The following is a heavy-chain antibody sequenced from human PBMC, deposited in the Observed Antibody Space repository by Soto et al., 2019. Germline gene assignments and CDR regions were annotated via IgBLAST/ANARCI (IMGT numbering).Heavy chain of an antibody. CDR1: GGSISSNHW. D-gene: IGHD3-10*01. V-gene: IGHV4-4*02. J-gene: IGHJ6*02. Sequence: QVQLRESGPGLVKPSGTLSLTCAVSGGSISSNHWWNWVRQSPGKGLEWIGEIYHSGSTNDNVSLKRRITRSVDKSKNQFSLRLKAVTAADTATYFCARFPFGDNFDYYGMVVWGQGTTVTVSS. CDR2: IYHSGST. CDR3: ARFPFGDNFDYYGMVV.